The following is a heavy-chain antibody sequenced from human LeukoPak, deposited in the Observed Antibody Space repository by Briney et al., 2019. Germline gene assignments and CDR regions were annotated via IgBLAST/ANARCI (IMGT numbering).Heavy chain of an antibody. CDR2: IYHSGST. CDR3: ETNPVVRWNGFDP. Sequence: SGTLSLTCDACWGSIRSSNWWGWVRQPPGKGLEWIGEIYHSGSTNYNPSLKSRVTISVDKSKNQFSLKLSSVPAADTAVYYCETNPVVRWNGFDPRGQGTLVTVSS. D-gene: IGHD2-2*01. J-gene: IGHJ5*02. CDR1: WGSIRSSNW. V-gene: IGHV4-4*02.